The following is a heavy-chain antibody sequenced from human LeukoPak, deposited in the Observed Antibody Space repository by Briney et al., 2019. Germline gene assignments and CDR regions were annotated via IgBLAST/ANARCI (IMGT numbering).Heavy chain of an antibody. D-gene: IGHD2-15*01. CDR1: GYIFTRYS. Sequence: GASVKVSCKASGYIFTRYSIHWVRQALGQGLEWMGWINTNNGNPTYAQGFKGRLVFFLDTSANTTYLQISSLKAEDTAMYYCGRDGNIDFWGQGTLVTVSS. CDR3: GRDGNIDF. CDR2: INTNNGNP. V-gene: IGHV7-4-1*02. J-gene: IGHJ4*02.